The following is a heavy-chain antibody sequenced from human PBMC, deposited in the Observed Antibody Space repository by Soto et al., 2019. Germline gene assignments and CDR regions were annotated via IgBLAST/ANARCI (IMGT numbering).Heavy chain of an antibody. V-gene: IGHV3-33*01. CDR3: ARDSAAAAGIRWFDP. D-gene: IGHD6-13*01. Sequence: QVQLVESGGGVVQPGRSLRLSCAASGFTFSSYGMHWVRQAPGKGLEWVAVIWYDGSNKYYADSVKGRFTISRDNSKNTLYLQMNSLRAEDTAVYYCARDSAAAAGIRWFDPWGQGTLVTVSS. J-gene: IGHJ5*02. CDR2: IWYDGSNK. CDR1: GFTFSSYG.